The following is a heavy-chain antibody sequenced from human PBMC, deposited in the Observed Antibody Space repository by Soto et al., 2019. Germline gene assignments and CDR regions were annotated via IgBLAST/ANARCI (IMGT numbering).Heavy chain of an antibody. Sequence: PGESLKISCKGSGYSFTKYWISWVRQMPGKGLEWMGRIEPSDSYINYSPSFQGHVTISADKSINTAYLQWSSLRASDTAIYYCARHYICRGGDCYYYGMDVWGQGTTVTVSS. CDR1: GYSFTKYW. CDR2: IEPSDSYI. D-gene: IGHD3-16*01. CDR3: ARHYICRGGDCYYYGMDV. J-gene: IGHJ6*02. V-gene: IGHV5-10-1*01.